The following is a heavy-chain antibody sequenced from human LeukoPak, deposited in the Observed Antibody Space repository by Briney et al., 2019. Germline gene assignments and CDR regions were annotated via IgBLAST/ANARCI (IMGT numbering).Heavy chain of an antibody. D-gene: IGHD5-24*01. CDR1: GVSLSTSGVG. CDR2: IYWDDDK. Sequence: SGPTLVKPTQTLTLTCTYSGVSLSTSGVGVGWIRQPPGKALEWLALIYWDDDKRYSPSLKSRLTITKDTSKNQVVLTMTNMDPVDTATYYCAHQNRWLLIGEYFDNWGQGTLVAVSS. J-gene: IGHJ4*02. CDR3: AHQNRWLLIGEYFDN. V-gene: IGHV2-5*02.